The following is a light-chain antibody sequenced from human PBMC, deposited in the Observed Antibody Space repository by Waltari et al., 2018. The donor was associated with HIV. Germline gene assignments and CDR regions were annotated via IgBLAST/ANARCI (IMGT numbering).Light chain of an antibody. CDR2: KAS. Sequence: DIQVTQSPSTLSASTGDRVAITCRASQNISDSLAWYQQKPGKAPKLLIHKASTLKIGVSSRFSCSGFGTEFILTIRNLQPDDFAIYYCQQYLDNWTFGQGTKV. CDR3: QQYLDNWT. CDR1: QNISDS. V-gene: IGKV1-5*03. J-gene: IGKJ1*01.